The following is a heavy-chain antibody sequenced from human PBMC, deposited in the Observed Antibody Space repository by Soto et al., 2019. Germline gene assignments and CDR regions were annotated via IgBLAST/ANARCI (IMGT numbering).Heavy chain of an antibody. J-gene: IGHJ4*02. CDR1: GYTFNSYA. CDR3: ARDGGYSGSY. Sequence: VPVKVCCKAPGYTFNSYAISWVRQAPGQGLEWMGWISAYNGNTNYAQKLQGRVTMTTDTSTSTAYMELRSLRSDDTAVYYCARDGGYSGSYWGQGTLVTVSS. D-gene: IGHD1-26*01. CDR2: ISAYNGNT. V-gene: IGHV1-18*01.